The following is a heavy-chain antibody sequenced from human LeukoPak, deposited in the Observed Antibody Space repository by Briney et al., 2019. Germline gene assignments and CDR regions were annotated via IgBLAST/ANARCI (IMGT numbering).Heavy chain of an antibody. J-gene: IGHJ4*02. CDR3: AKVHLTYKYDSSGYGFQDY. V-gene: IGHV3-30*18. CDR1: GFTFSSYA. Sequence: QTGGYLRLYCAASGFTFSSYAIHWVRQAPGKGLEWVAVISYDGSTNFYADAVKGRFTISRDNSKNTLSLQMNSLRAEDTAVYYCAKVHLTYKYDSSGYGFQDYWGQGTLVTVSS. D-gene: IGHD3-22*01. CDR2: ISYDGSTN.